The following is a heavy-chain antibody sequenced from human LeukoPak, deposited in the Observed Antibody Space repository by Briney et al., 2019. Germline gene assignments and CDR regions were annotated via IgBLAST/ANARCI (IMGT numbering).Heavy chain of an antibody. CDR2: ISHDGSNK. J-gene: IGHJ6*02. D-gene: IGHD3-10*01. V-gene: IGHV3-30*03. CDR3: ARDSGRGHGGAGVWLWFPSPNYGMDV. Sequence: PGGSLRLSCAASGFTFSSYGMHWVRQAPGKGLEWVAVISHDGSNKYYADSVKGRFTISRDNSKNTLYLQMNSLRAEDTAVYYCARDSGRGHGGAGVWLWFPSPNYGMDVWGQGTTVTVSS. CDR1: GFTFSSYG.